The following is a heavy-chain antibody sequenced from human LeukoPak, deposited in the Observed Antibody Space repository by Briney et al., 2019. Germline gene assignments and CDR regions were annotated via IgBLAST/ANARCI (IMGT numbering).Heavy chain of an antibody. CDR2: IWYDGSNK. D-gene: IGHD2-15*01. J-gene: IGHJ4*02. V-gene: IGHV3-33*06. CDR1: GFTFSSYG. Sequence: GGSLRLSCAASGFTFSSYGMHWVRQAPGKGLEWVAVIWYDGSNKYYADSVKGRFTISRDNSKTTLYLQMNSLRAEDTAVYYCAKDRRRYCSGGSCYSGALDYWGQGTLVTVSS. CDR3: AKDRRRYCSGGSCYSGALDY.